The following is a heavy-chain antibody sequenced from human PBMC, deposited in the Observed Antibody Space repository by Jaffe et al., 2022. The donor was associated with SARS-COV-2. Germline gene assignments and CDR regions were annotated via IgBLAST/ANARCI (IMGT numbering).Heavy chain of an antibody. CDR1: GFSLSTSGVG. V-gene: IGHV2-5*01. D-gene: IGHD2-15*01. J-gene: IGHJ6*02. CDR2: IYGNDDK. CDR3: VHDSPGLYGMDV. Sequence: QITLKESGPTLVKPTQTLTLTCTFSGFSLSTSGVGVGWIRQPPGKALEWLALIYGNDDKRYSPSMKSRLTITKDTSKNQVVLTMTNMDPVDTATYYCVHDSPGLYGMDVWGQGTTVTVSS.